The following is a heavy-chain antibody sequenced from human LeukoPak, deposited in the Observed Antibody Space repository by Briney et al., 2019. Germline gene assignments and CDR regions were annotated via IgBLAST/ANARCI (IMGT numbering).Heavy chain of an antibody. J-gene: IGHJ4*02. V-gene: IGHV3-21*01. CDR3: ARGRTYYDILTGYYKLGDFDY. CDR2: IISRSSYI. Sequence: PGGSLRLSCAASGFTFSSYSMNWARQAPGKGLEWFASIISRSSYIYYADSVKGRFTLSRDNAKNSLDLQMNSLRAEDTAVYYCARGRTYYDILTGYYKLGDFDYWGQGTLVTVSS. D-gene: IGHD3-9*01. CDR1: GFTFSSYS.